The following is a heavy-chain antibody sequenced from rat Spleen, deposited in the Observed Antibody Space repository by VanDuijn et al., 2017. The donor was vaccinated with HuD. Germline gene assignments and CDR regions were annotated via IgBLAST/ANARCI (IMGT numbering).Heavy chain of an antibody. CDR1: GYSITSSYK. Sequence: EVQPQESGPGLVKPSQSLSLTCSVTGYSITSSYKWNWIRKFPGHKLEWMGYISSAGSTNYNPSLKSRISLTRDTSKSQFLLQVNSVTTEDTATYYWARTGITMMVLFDYWGQGVMVTVSS. J-gene: IGHJ2*01. CDR2: ISSAGST. D-gene: IGHD1-12*02. CDR3: ARTGITMMVLFDY. V-gene: IGHV3-3*01.